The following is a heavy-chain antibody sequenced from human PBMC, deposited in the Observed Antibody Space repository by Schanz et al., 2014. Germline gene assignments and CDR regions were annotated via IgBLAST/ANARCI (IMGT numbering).Heavy chain of an antibody. CDR2: ISGSGSST. J-gene: IGHJ5*01. CDR3: SKDKQGSRSDDS. D-gene: IGHD2-15*01. CDR1: GFVFRTFA. V-gene: IGHV3-23*01. Sequence: EVQLLESGGTVVQPGGSLRVSCAASGFVFRTFAMYWVRQAPGKGLEWVSAISGSGSSTYYADSVKGRFTISRDNSKNTLYLEMNRLRVDDTAVYYCSKDKQGSRSDDSWGQGTLVTVSS.